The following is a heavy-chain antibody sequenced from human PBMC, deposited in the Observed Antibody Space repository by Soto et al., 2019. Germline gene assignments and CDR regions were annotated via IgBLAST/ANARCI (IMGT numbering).Heavy chain of an antibody. D-gene: IGHD3-3*01. Sequence: EVQLVESGGGLVQPGGSLRLSCAASGFSITNTWMHWVRQAPGKGLEWVGRVKSKADGGTADYAAPVKGRFTVSRDDSKKTQYLQMNSLKIEDTAVYYCNSYPDFWGGHTPLWGQGTLVTVSS. J-gene: IGHJ4*02. V-gene: IGHV3-15*07. CDR3: NSYPDFWGGHTPL. CDR2: VKSKADGGTA. CDR1: GFSITNTW.